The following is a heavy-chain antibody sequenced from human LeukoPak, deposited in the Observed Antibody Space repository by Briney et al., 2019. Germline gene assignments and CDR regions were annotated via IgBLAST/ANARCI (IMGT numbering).Heavy chain of an antibody. V-gene: IGHV3-23*01. CDR1: GFTFSSYW. D-gene: IGHD1-26*01. CDR2: ISDSGGRT. J-gene: IGHJ4*02. CDR3: ARASGYSGSYPDY. Sequence: GGSLRLSCAASGFTFSSYWMSWVRQAPGKGLEWVSGISDSGGRTYYADSVKGRFTISRDNSKNTLYLQMNSLRAEDTAVYYCARASGYSGSYPDYWGQGTLVTVSS.